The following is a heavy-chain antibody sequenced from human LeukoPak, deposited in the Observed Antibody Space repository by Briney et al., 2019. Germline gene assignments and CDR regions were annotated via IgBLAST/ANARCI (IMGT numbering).Heavy chain of an antibody. J-gene: IGHJ4*02. D-gene: IGHD3-10*01. CDR3: VRDGHYSDSLDFDY. CDR1: GFTFDDYA. V-gene: IGHV3-74*01. CDR2: IKFDGSDI. Sequence: PGRSLRLSCAASGFTFDDYAMHWVRQAPGKGLVCVSRIKFDGSDISYADSVKGRFAISRDNAKNTLYLQMNSLSAEDTAVYYCVRDGHYSDSLDFDYWGQGTLVTVSS.